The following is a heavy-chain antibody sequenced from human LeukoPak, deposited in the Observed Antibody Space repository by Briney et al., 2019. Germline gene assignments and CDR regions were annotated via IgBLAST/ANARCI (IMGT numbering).Heavy chain of an antibody. CDR1: GFIFRNDW. CDR2: LYSEGGRT. V-gene: IGHV3-74*01. Sequence: GGSLRLSCVGSGFIFRNDWMHWVRQAPGKGLVWVSRLYSEGGRTYYADSVKGRFTISRDNAKNTLYLQMNSLTVEDTAVYYCSRGLGQPVDSWGQGTLVTVSS. CDR3: SRGLGQPVDS. D-gene: IGHD6-6*01. J-gene: IGHJ4*02.